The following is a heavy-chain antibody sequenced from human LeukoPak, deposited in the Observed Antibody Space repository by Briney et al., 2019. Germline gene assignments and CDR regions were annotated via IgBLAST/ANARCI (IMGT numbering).Heavy chain of an antibody. D-gene: IGHD5-24*01. CDR3: AREADGYNDY. J-gene: IGHJ4*02. CDR2: INHSGST. Sequence: SETLSLTRAVYGGSFSGYYWSWIRQPPGKGLEWIGEINHSGSTNYNPSLKSRVTMSVDTSKNQFSLKLSSVTAADTAVYYCAREADGYNDYWGQGTLVTVSS. V-gene: IGHV4-34*01. CDR1: GGSFSGYY.